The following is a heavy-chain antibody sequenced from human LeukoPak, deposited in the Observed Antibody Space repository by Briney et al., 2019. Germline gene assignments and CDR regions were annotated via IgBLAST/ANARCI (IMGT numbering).Heavy chain of an antibody. J-gene: IGHJ6*03. CDR2: IIHSGVT. D-gene: IGHD2-15*01. Sequence: SETLSLTCAVYGGSFSGHYWSWIRQPPGKGLEWIGEIIHSGVTNYNPSLKSRVTISVDTSENQFSLKLTSVTAADTAVYYCARAFYCSGASCSSAHFYYYMDVWGKGTTVTVSS. CDR1: GGSFSGHY. V-gene: IGHV4-34*12. CDR3: ARAFYCSGASCSSAHFYYYMDV.